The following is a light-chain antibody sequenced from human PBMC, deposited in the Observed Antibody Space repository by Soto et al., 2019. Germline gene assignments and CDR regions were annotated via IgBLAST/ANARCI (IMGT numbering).Light chain of an antibody. V-gene: IGLV1-44*01. CDR3: AAWDDSLNAVV. Sequence: QSVLTQPPSASGTPGQRVTISCSGSSSNIGSNTVNWYQQLPGMAPKLLIYSNNQRPSGFPDRFSGSKSGTSASLAIRGLQSEDEADYHCAAWDDSLNAVVFGGGTKLTVL. J-gene: IGLJ2*01. CDR2: SNN. CDR1: SSNIGSNT.